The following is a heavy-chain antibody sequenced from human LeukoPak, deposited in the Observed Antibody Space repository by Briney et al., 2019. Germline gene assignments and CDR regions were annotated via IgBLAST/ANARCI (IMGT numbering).Heavy chain of an antibody. D-gene: IGHD2-21*01. J-gene: IGHJ5*02. CDR1: GFTFNNYG. CDR2: ISYDGRNI. CDR3: AKDPYRVVVATGNYLDP. Sequence: PGGSLRLSCAASGFTFNNYGMHWVRQAPGKGLEWVAVISYDGRNIHYPDSVKGRFTISRDNSKNTLYLQMNSLRVEDTAVYYCAKDPYRVVVATGNYLDPWGQGTLVTVSA. V-gene: IGHV3-30*18.